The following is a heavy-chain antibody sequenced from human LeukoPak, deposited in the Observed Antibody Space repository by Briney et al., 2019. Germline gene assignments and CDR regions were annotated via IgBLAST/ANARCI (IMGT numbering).Heavy chain of an antibody. CDR3: AKGLGYCSGGSCYPDY. CDR2: ISWNSGSI. V-gene: IGHV3-9*01. J-gene: IGHJ4*02. Sequence: GRSLRLSCAASGFTFDDYAMHWVRQAPGKGLEWVSGISWNSGSIVYADSVKGRFTISRDNTKNSLYPQMNSLRAEDTALYYCAKGLGYCSGGSCYPDYWGQGTLVTVSS. D-gene: IGHD2-15*01. CDR1: GFTFDDYA.